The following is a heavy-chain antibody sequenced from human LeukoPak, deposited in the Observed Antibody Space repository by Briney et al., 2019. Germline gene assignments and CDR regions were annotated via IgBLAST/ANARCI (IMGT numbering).Heavy chain of an antibody. CDR2: INHSRST. V-gene: IGHV4-34*01. CDR1: GGSFSGYY. Sequence: SETLSLTCAVYGGSFSGYYWSWIRQPPGKGLEWIGEINHSRSTNYNPSLKSRVTISVDTSKNQFSLKLSSVTAADTAVYYCARERRYYYYGMDVWGQGTTVTVSS. D-gene: IGHD6-25*01. J-gene: IGHJ6*02. CDR3: ARERRYYYYGMDV.